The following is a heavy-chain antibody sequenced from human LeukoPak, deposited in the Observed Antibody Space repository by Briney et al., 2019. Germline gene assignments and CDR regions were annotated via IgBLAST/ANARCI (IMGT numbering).Heavy chain of an antibody. J-gene: IGHJ6*03. Sequence: GESLKISCKGSGYSFTNYWIGWVRQMPGKGLEWMGIIYPGDSDTRYSPSFQGQVTISADKSISTAYLQWSSLKASDTAMYYCARHRTDYGDHYYFYYMDVWGKGTTVTVSS. CDR3: ARHRTDYGDHYYFYYMDV. D-gene: IGHD4-17*01. CDR1: GYSFTNYW. CDR2: IYPGDSDT. V-gene: IGHV5-51*01.